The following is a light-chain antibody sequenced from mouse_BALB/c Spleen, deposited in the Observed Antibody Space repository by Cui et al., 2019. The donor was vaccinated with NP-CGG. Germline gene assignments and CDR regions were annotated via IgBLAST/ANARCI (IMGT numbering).Light chain of an antibody. V-gene: IGLV1*01. J-gene: IGLJ1*01. Sequence: QAVVSQESVFTTSPGETVTLTCRSSTGTVTTSNYANWVQEKPDHLFTGLIGGTNNRAPGVPARFSGSLIGDKAALTITGAQTEDEAIYFCVLWYSNHWVFGGGTKLTVL. CDR2: GTN. CDR3: VLWYSNHWV. CDR1: TGTVTTSNY.